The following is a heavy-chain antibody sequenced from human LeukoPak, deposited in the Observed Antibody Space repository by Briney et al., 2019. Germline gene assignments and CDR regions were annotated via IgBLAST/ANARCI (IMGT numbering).Heavy chain of an antibody. CDR2: ISAYNGNT. CDR1: GYTFTSYD. J-gene: IGHJ4*02. CDR3: ARDNIGGVPAPDDY. Sequence: GASVKVSCKASGYTFTSYDISWVRQAPGQGLEWMGWISAYNGNTNYAQKLQGRVTMTTDTSTSTAYMELRSLRSDDTAVYYCARDNIGGVPAPDDYWGQGTLVTVSS. V-gene: IGHV1-18*01. D-gene: IGHD2-2*01.